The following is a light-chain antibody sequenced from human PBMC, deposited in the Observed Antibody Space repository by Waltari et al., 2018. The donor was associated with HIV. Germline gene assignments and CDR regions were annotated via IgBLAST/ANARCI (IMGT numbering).Light chain of an antibody. J-gene: IGKJ1*01. V-gene: IGKV1-39*01. CDR1: QTIGYY. CDR2: SAS. CDR3: QQSYGTPPWT. Sequence: DIQMTQSQTSLAASVGDRVTIPCRSSQTIGYYLNWYQQIPGRPPKLLIHSASTLQSGVPSRFTGSGSGTDFTLTISGLQREDFATYFCQQSYGTPPWTFGQGTRVEV.